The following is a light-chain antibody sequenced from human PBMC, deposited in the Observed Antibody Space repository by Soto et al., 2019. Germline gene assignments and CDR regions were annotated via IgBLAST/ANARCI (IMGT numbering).Light chain of an antibody. CDR1: SGHSNYD. CDR2: LNSDGSH. V-gene: IGLV4-69*01. Sequence: QSVLTQSPSASASLGATVKLTCTLSSGHSNYDIAWHQQQPERGPRYLMRLNSDGSHSKGDGIPDRFSGSSSGAERYLTISGLQSEDEADYYCQTWGTGPYVLFGGGTKLTVL. J-gene: IGLJ2*01. CDR3: QTWGTGPYVL.